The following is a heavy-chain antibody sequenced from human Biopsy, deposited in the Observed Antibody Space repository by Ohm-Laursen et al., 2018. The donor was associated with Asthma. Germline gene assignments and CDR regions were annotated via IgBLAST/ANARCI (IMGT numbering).Heavy chain of an antibody. J-gene: IGHJ6*02. Sequence: SLRLSCAASGFTFSNYAMTWVRQAPGKGLEWVSAISGGGGGTKYADSVKGRFTISRDNSKNTLSLQMSSLRAEDTALYYCAKDLSKAVGGSNDYYYGMDVWGQGTTVTDAS. CDR3: AKDLSKAVGGSNDYYYGMDV. CDR2: ISGGGGGT. CDR1: GFTFSNYA. V-gene: IGHV3-23*01. D-gene: IGHD6-19*01.